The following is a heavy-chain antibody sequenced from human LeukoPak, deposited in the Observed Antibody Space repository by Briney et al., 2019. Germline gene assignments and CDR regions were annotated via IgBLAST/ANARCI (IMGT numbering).Heavy chain of an antibody. CDR3: ARTRIAAAWVYYYYGMDV. Sequence: PSQTLSLTCAVSGGSISSGGYSWSWIRQPPGKGLEGIGYIYHSGSTYYTPSLKSRVTISVDRSKNQFSLKLSSVTAADTAVYYCARTRIAAAWVYYYYGMDVWGQGTTVTVSS. D-gene: IGHD6-13*01. CDR1: GGSISSGGYS. V-gene: IGHV4-30-2*01. CDR2: IYHSGST. J-gene: IGHJ6*02.